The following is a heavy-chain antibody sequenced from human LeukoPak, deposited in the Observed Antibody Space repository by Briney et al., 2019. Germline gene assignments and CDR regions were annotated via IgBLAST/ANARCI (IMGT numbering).Heavy chain of an antibody. D-gene: IGHD3-22*01. CDR3: AKRGVVIRVILVGFHKEAYYFDS. Sequence: GSLRLSCAVSGITLSNYGMSWVRQAPGKGLEWVAGISDSDGRTNYADSVKGRFTISRDNPKNTLYLQMNSLRADDTAVYFCAKRGVVIRVILVGFHKEAYYFDSWGQGALVTVS. V-gene: IGHV3-23*01. J-gene: IGHJ4*02. CDR2: ISDSDGRT. CDR1: GITLSNYG.